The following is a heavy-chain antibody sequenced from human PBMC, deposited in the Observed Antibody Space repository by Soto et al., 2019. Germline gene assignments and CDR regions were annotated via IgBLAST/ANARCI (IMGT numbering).Heavy chain of an antibody. CDR3: AHFFRHLLTGYPLYYFDY. V-gene: IGHV2-5*02. Sequence: SGPTLVNPTQTLTLTCTFSGFSLSTSGVGVGWIRQPPGKALEWLALIYWDDDKRYSPSLKSRLTITKDTSKNQVALTMTNMDPVDTAIYYFAHFFRHLLTGYPLYYFDYWGQGTLVTVSS. D-gene: IGHD3-9*01. CDR2: IYWDDDK. J-gene: IGHJ4*02. CDR1: GFSLSTSGVG.